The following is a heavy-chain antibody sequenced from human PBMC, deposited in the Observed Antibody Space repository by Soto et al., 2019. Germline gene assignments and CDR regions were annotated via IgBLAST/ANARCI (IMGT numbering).Heavy chain of an antibody. D-gene: IGHD3-22*01. V-gene: IGHV3-7*03. CDR3: AKDYYYDSSGDSEPGDAFDL. CDR2: MKETGIDK. CDR1: GFTFSSYW. J-gene: IGHJ3*01. Sequence: PVGSLRLSCAASGFTFSSYWMTWVRQAPGKGLEWVAKMKETGIDKYYVDSVKGRFTISRDNSKNTLYLQMNSLRAEDTAVYYCAKDYYYDSSGDSEPGDAFDLWGQGTMVTVSS.